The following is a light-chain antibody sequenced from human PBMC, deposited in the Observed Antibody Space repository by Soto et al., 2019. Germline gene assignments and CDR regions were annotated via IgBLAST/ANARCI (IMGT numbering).Light chain of an antibody. J-gene: IGKJ1*01. CDR1: QSLSSY. CDR3: QQHGDWPPWT. Sequence: EIVLTQSPATLSLSPGERATLSCRASQSLSSYLTWYQHKPGQAPRLLIYDASNRATGIPARFSGSGSGTDFTLTISSLEPEDFAVYYCQQHGDWPPWTFGQGTKVEVK. CDR2: DAS. V-gene: IGKV3-11*01.